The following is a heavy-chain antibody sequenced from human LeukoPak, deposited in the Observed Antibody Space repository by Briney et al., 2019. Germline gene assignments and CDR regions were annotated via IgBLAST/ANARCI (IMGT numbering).Heavy chain of an antibody. CDR3: ARRVLDCSSTSCYTGYAFGI. CDR1: GYSISSGYY. D-gene: IGHD2-2*02. Sequence: SETLSLTCAVSGYSISSGYYWGWIRQPPGKGLEWIGSIYHSGSTYYNPSLKSRVTISVDTSKNQFSLKLSSVTVADTAVYYCARRVLDCSSTSCYTGYAFGIWGQGTMVTVSS. V-gene: IGHV4-38-2*01. CDR2: IYHSGST. J-gene: IGHJ3*02.